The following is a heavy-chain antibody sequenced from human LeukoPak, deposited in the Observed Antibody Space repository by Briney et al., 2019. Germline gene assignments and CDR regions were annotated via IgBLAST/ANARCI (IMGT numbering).Heavy chain of an antibody. J-gene: IGHJ4*02. Sequence: SQTLSLTCAVSGGSISNGGYSWSWIRQPPGKGLEWIGYIYHSGSTYYNPSLKSRVTISVDRSKNQFSLKLSSVTAADTAVYYCARGSRGYSSSWGQGTLVTVSS. V-gene: IGHV4-30-2*01. CDR3: ARGSRGYSSS. CDR1: GGSISNGGYS. D-gene: IGHD6-13*01. CDR2: IYHSGST.